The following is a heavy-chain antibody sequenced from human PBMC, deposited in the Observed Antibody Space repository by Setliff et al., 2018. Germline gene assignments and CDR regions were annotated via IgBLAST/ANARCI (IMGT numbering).Heavy chain of an antibody. D-gene: IGHD2-15*01. CDR3: ARASRFGTIVCKGDYYMDV. CDR2: INTNTGNP. J-gene: IGHJ6*03. Sequence: ASVKVSCKASGYTFSSYAVNWVRQAPGQGLEWVGWINTNTGNPTYAQGFTGRFVFSLDTSVNKAYLQISSLKAEDTALSYCARASRFGTIVCKGDYYMDVWGRGTTVTVSS. V-gene: IGHV7-4-1*02. CDR1: GYTFSSYA.